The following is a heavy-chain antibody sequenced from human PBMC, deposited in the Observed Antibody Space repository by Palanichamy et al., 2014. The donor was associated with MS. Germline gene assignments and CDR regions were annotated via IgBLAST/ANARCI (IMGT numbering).Heavy chain of an antibody. V-gene: IGHV4-30-2*01. CDR1: GGSISSGGSS. J-gene: IGHJ4*02. CDR2: IYDSGST. D-gene: IGHD4-23*01. CDR3: ARLTGYGGNRILDY. Sequence: QLQLQESGSGLVKPSQTLSLTCVVSGGSISSGGSSWSWIRQPPGKGLEWIGNIYDSGSTYYNPSLRSRVAMSVDRSKNQFSLKLSSVTAADTAVYYCARLTGYGGNRILDYWGQGTRVTVSS.